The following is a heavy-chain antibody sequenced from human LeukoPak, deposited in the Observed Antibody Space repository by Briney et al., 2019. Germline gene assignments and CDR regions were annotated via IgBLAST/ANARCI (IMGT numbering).Heavy chain of an antibody. CDR3: ARAGRTWIQLWPNH. Sequence: ASVKVSCKASGYTFTSYAMNWVRQAPGQGLEWMGWINTNTGNPTYAQGFTGRFVFSLDTSVSTAYLQISSLKAEDTAVYYCARAGRTWIQLWPNHWGQGTLVTVSS. J-gene: IGHJ5*02. CDR2: INTNTGNP. D-gene: IGHD5-18*01. V-gene: IGHV7-4-1*02. CDR1: GYTFTSYA.